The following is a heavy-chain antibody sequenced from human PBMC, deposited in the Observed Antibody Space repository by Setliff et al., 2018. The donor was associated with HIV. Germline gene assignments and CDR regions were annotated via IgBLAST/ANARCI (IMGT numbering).Heavy chain of an antibody. J-gene: IGHJ6*03. CDR2: ITPIFGEG. Sequence: PGPSVKVSCKASGGTFTRYAINWVRQAPGQGLEWMGGITPIFGEGKYAQKFQGRVTITADESTSTAYMELSGLRSEDTAVYYCATAGEMATIGYSYYYMDVWGKGTTVTVSS. CDR1: GGTFTRYA. V-gene: IGHV1-69*13. CDR3: ATAGEMATIGYSYYYMDV. D-gene: IGHD3-10*01.